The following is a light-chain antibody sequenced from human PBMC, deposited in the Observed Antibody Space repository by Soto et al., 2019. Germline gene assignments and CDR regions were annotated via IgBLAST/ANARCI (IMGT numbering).Light chain of an antibody. V-gene: IGKV3-20*01. J-gene: IGKJ2*01. CDR3: QQYGSTPPYT. CDR1: HSVSSTY. Sequence: IVLAQSPGTLSLSPGERATLSCRASHSVSSTYLAWYQQKHGQAPRLLIYGASSRATGIPDRFSGSGSGTDFTLTISRLEPEDFVVYYCQQYGSTPPYTFGQGTKLEIK. CDR2: GAS.